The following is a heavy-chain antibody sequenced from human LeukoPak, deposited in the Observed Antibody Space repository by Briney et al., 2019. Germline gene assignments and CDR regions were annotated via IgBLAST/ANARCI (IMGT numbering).Heavy chain of an antibody. V-gene: IGHV4-39*01. J-gene: IGHJ4*02. CDR2: IYYSGFT. CDR3: ASLVTGTMWTDF. CDR1: GGSISSSSTYF. D-gene: IGHD1-7*01. Sequence: PSETLSLTCTVSGGSISSSSTYFWGWIRQPPGKGLEWIGSIYYSGFTYYNPSLNSRVTISVDTSQNQFSLKLSSVTAADAAIYYCASLVTGTMWTDFWGQGTLVTVSS.